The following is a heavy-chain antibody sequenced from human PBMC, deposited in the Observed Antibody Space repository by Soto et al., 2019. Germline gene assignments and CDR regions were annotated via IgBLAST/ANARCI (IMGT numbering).Heavy chain of an antibody. CDR1: GYTFTSYY. Sequence: GASVKVSCKASGYTFTSYYMHWVRQAPGQGLEWMGIINPSGGSTSYAQKFQGRVTMTRDTSTSTVYMELSSLRSEDTAVYYCAREGDLYGSRSPFDYWGEGTLVTVSS. V-gene: IGHV1-46*03. J-gene: IGHJ4*02. CDR2: INPSGGST. D-gene: IGHD6-13*01. CDR3: AREGDLYGSRSPFDY.